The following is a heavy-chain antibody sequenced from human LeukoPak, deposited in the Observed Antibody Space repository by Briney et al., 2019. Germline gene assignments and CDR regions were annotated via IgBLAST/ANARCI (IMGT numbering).Heavy chain of an antibody. V-gene: IGHV3-30*18. CDR1: GFTFSSYG. CDR3: AKAKYSSSWYVDY. D-gene: IGHD6-13*01. Sequence: GRSLRLSCAASGFTFSSYGMHWVRQAPGKGLEWVAVISSDGSNKYYADSVKGRFTISRDNSKNTLYLQMNSLRAEDTAVYYCAKAKYSSSWYVDYWCRGTGVTVSS. CDR2: ISSDGSNK. J-gene: IGHJ4*02.